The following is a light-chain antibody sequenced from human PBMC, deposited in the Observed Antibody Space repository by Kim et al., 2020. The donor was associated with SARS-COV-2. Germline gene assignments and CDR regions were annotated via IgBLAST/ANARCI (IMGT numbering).Light chain of an antibody. CDR2: AAS. J-gene: IGKJ4*01. CDR3: QQVSSYPLT. CDR1: EDIIRY. Sequence: IQLTQSPSSLSASVGDRVTITCRASEDIIRYLAWYQQKPGKAPNLLIYAASTLLSGVPSRFSGSGSGTDFTLTINSLQPEDFATYYCQQVSSYPLTFGGGTKVDIK. V-gene: IGKV1-9*01.